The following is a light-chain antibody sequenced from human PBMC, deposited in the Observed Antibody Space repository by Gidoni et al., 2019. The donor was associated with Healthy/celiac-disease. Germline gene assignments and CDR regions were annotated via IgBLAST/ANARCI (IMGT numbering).Light chain of an antibody. CDR1: QSVSSY. CDR3: QQRSSWPPT. V-gene: IGKV3-11*01. J-gene: IGKJ4*01. Sequence: EILLTQSPATLSLSPGERATLSCRASQSVSSYLAWYQQKPGQAPRLLIYDASNRATGIPARFTGSGSGTDFTLTISTLEPEDFAVYYCQQRSSWPPTFXGXTKVEIK. CDR2: DAS.